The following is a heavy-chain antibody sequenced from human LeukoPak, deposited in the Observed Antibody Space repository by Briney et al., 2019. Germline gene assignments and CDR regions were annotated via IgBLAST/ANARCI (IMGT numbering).Heavy chain of an antibody. Sequence: AGGSLRLSCAASGSTFSSYGMHWVRQAPGKGLEWVAFIRYDGSNKYYADSVKGRFTISRDNSKNTLYLQMNSLRAEDTAVYYCAKDKNDYGDYYYMDVWGKGTTVTVSS. CDR3: AKDKNDYGDYYYMDV. J-gene: IGHJ6*03. D-gene: IGHD4-17*01. CDR1: GSTFSSYG. CDR2: IRYDGSNK. V-gene: IGHV3-30*02.